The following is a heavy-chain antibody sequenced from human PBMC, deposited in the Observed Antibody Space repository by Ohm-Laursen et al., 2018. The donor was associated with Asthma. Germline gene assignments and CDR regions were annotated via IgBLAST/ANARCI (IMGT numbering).Heavy chain of an antibody. D-gene: IGHD2-2*01. CDR3: ARGYCSSISCYQDY. V-gene: IGHV3-30*03. J-gene: IGHJ4*02. CDR2: ISYDGSNK. Sequence: SLRLSCAASGFTFSSYGMHWVRQAPGKGLEWVAVISYDGSNKYYADSVKGRFTISRDNSKNTLYLQMNSLRAEDTAVYYCARGYCSSISCYQDYWGQGTLVTVSS. CDR1: GFTFSSYG.